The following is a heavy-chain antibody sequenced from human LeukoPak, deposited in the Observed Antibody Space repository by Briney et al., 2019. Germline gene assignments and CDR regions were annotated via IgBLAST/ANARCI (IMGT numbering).Heavy chain of an antibody. CDR2: IRYDGSNK. CDR3: ASKECTNGVCYVDY. D-gene: IGHD2-8*01. V-gene: IGHV3-30*02. CDR1: GFTFSSYG. Sequence: TGGSLRLSCAASGFTFSSYGMHWVRQAPGKGLEWVAFIRYDGSNKYYADSVKGRFTISRDNSKNTLYLEMNSLRAEDTAVYYCASKECTNGVCYVDYWGQGTLVTVSS. J-gene: IGHJ4*02.